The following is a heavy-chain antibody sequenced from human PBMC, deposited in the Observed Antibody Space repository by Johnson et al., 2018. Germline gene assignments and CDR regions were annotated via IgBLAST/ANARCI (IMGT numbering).Heavy chain of an antibody. Sequence: VQLVESGGGLVQPGTSLRLSCAASGFTFDNYGMHWVRQPPGKGLEWVAGINWNGADLGYADSVKGRFNISRDNAKNSLFMQMNSLRPEDTAIYYCARDHGGYGAGSMDVWGQGITVTVSS. V-gene: IGHV3-9*01. D-gene: IGHD3-10*01. CDR1: GFTFDNYG. CDR2: INWNGADL. J-gene: IGHJ6*02. CDR3: ARDHGGYGAGSMDV.